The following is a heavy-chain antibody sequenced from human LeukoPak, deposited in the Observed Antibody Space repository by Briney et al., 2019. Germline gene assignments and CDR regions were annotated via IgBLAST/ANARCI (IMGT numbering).Heavy chain of an antibody. Sequence: PSETLSLTCTVSGGSISSYYWSWIRQPPGKGLEWVGYIYYSGSTNYNPSLKSRVTISVDTSKNQFSLKLSSVTAADTAVYYCARGGLKQRGTSPYDYWGQGTLVTVSS. CDR3: ARGGLKQRGTSPYDY. D-gene: IGHD1-14*01. J-gene: IGHJ4*02. CDR2: IYYSGST. CDR1: GGSISSYY. V-gene: IGHV4-59*01.